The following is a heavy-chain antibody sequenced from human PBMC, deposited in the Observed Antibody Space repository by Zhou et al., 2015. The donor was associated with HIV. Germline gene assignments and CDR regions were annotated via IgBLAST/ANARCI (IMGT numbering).Heavy chain of an antibody. CDR2: IIPVFGTT. J-gene: IGHJ1*01. CDR3: ARGFSHGDYEVFLKE. V-gene: IGHV1-69*01. CDR1: GGSFSDYA. D-gene: IGHD4-17*01. Sequence: QVHLVQSGAEVRKPGSSVKVSCKASGGSFSDYAVSWVRQAPGQGLEWMGGIIPVFGTTDHAQKFQGRLTITADQSTSTAYMELSSLRSEDTAVYYCARGFSHGDYEVFLKEWGQGTLVTVSS.